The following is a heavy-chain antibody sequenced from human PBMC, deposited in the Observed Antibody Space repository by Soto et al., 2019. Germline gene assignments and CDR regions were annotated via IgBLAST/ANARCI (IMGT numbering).Heavy chain of an antibody. CDR3: TRGGSQWELLYFDS. J-gene: IGHJ4*02. V-gene: IGHV3-72*01. CDR1: GFTFSDHY. D-gene: IGHD1-26*01. Sequence: PGGSLRLSCAASGFTFSDHYMDWVRQAPGKGLEWVGRTRDKVNSYTTEYAASVKGRFTISRDDSKNSLYLEMNSLKTEDTAVYYCTRGGSQWELLYFDSWGQGTVVTVSS. CDR2: TRDKVNSYTT.